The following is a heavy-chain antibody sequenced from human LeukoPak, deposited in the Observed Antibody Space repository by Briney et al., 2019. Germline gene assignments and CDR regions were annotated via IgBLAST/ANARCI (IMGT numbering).Heavy chain of an antibody. D-gene: IGHD3-16*02. J-gene: IGHJ4*02. V-gene: IGHV4-4*07. CDR2: IYTSGST. CDR3: ARDQGYYDYVWGRYRYYFDY. CDR1: GGPISSYY. Sequence: SDTLSLTCTVPGGPISSYYGSWVRQPAGKGLERIGRIYTSGSTNYNPSLKSRVTMSVDTSKNQFSLKLSSVTAADTAVYYCARDQGYYDYVWGRYRYYFDYWGQGTLVTVSS.